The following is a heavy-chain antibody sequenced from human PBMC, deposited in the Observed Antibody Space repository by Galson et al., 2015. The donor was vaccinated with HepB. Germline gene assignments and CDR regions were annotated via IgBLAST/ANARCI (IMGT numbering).Heavy chain of an antibody. CDR1: GFTFSNAW. D-gene: IGHD2-2*01. J-gene: IGHJ6*03. CDR3: TTQIVVVPAAGAAYYYYYMDV. Sequence: SLRLSCAASGFTFSNAWMSWVRQAPGKGLEWVGRIKSKTDGGTTDYAAPVKGRFTISRDDSKNTLYLQMNSLKTEDTAVYYCTTQIVVVPAAGAAYYYYYMDVWGKGTTVTVSS. V-gene: IGHV3-15*01. CDR2: IKSKTDGGTT.